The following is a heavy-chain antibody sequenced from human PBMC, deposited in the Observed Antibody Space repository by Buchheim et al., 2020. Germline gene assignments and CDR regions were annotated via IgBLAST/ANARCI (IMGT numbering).Heavy chain of an antibody. D-gene: IGHD3-22*01. CDR1: GFTFSGYT. V-gene: IGHV3-48*01. J-gene: IGHJ4*02. CDR2: ISRGGTTI. Sequence: EVQLVESGGGLVQPGGSLRLSCAASGFTFSGYTMNWVRQAPGKGLEWISYISRGGTTIYYADSVRGRFTISRDNARNSLFLQMNSLRAEDTAVYYCARVGYDSSGYYPNYFDYWGQGTL. CDR3: ARVGYDSSGYYPNYFDY.